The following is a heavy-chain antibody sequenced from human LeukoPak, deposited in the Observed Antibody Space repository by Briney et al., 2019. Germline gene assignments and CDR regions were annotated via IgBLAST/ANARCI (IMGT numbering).Heavy chain of an antibody. CDR1: GGSISSYY. V-gene: IGHV4-59*08. CDR2: IYYSGST. CDR3: ARQVGLYYFDY. J-gene: IGHJ4*02. Sequence: SETLSLTCTVSGGSISSYYWSWIRQPPGKGLEWIGYIYYSGSTNYNPSLKSRVTISVDTSKNQFSLKLSSVTAADTAVYYCARQVGLYYFDYWGQGTLVTVS. D-gene: IGHD1-26*01.